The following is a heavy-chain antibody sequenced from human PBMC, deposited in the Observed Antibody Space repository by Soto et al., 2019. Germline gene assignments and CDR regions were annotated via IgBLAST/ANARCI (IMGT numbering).Heavy chain of an antibody. CDR3: VRRHVSATGIDWFDP. D-gene: IGHD6-13*01. J-gene: IGHJ5*02. CDR1: GYTFTSYC. V-gene: IGHV1-3*01. CDR2: INAANGDT. Sequence: ASVNVSCKASGYTFTSYCMHWVREAPGQRLEWMGWINAANGDTKYSPKFQGRVTITRDTSASTAYMELSSLRSEDTAVYYCVRRHVSATGIDWFDPWGQGTLVTVSS.